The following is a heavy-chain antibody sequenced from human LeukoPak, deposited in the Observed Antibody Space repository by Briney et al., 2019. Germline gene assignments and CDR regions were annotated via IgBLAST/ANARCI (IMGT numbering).Heavy chain of an antibody. CDR1: GYTFTSYY. CDR2: INPTGGST. Sequence: ASVKASCKASGYTFTSYYMHWVRQAPGQGLEWMGLINPTGGSTGYAQKFQGRVTMTRDMSTSTDYMELSSLRSEDTAIYYCARDNSVGDNAWWFDPWGQGTLVTVSS. J-gene: IGHJ5*02. V-gene: IGHV1-46*01. D-gene: IGHD1-26*01. CDR3: ARDNSVGDNAWWFDP.